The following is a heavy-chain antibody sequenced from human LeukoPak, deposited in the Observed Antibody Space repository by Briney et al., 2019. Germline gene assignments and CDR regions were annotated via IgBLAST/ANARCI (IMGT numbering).Heavy chain of an antibody. D-gene: IGHD4-17*01. J-gene: IGHJ4*02. CDR3: ARDHDYGDYDY. V-gene: IGHV3-11*04. CDR1: GFTFSDYY. CDR2: ISSSGNTI. Sequence: GGSLRLSCAASGFTFSDYYMSWIRQAPGKGLEWVPYISSSGNTIYYADSVKGRFTISRDNAKNSLFLQMNSLRAEDTALYYCARDHDYGDYDYWGQGTLVTVSS.